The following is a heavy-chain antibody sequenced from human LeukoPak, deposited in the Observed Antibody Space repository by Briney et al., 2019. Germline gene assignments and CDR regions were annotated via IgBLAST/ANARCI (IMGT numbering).Heavy chain of an antibody. J-gene: IGHJ4*02. Sequence: ASVKVSCKASGGTFSSYTISWVRQAPGQGLEWMGRIIPILGIANYAQKFQGRVTITADKSTSTAYMELSSLRSEDTAVYYCVREKTGTKYYFDYWGQGTLVTVSS. V-gene: IGHV1-69*04. CDR2: IIPILGIA. D-gene: IGHD1-7*01. CDR1: GGTFSSYT. CDR3: VREKTGTKYYFDY.